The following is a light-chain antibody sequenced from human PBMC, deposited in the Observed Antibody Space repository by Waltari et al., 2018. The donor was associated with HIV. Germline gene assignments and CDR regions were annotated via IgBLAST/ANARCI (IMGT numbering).Light chain of an antibody. J-gene: IGLJ3*02. CDR3: AVCDDSLRSVL. CDR2: TNI. Sequence: QPVLTQPPSASGTPGQRVNISCSGGSSNIGSNPVNWYRQFPGEAPKLLIYTNIQRPSGVPDRFSGSNSGTSASLAISGLQSEDEADFYFAVCDDSLRSVLFGGGTRLTVL. CDR1: SSNIGSNP. V-gene: IGLV1-44*01.